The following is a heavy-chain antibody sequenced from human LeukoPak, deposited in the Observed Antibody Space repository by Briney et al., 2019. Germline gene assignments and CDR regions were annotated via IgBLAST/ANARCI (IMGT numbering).Heavy chain of an antibody. CDR3: ARDNDLGFGDTLDY. V-gene: IGHV3-21*01. D-gene: IGHD3-10*01. CDR1: GFTFSSYA. Sequence: PGGSLRLSCAASGFTFSSYAMSWVRRAPGKGLEWVSSISSSSSYIYYADSVKGRFTISRDNAKNSLYLQMNSLRAEDTAVYYCARDNDLGFGDTLDYWGQGTLVTVSS. J-gene: IGHJ4*02. CDR2: ISSSSSYI.